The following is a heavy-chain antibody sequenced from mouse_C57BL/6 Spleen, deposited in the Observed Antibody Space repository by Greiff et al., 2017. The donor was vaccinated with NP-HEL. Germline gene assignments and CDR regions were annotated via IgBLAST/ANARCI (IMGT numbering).Heavy chain of an antibody. D-gene: IGHD1-1*01. V-gene: IGHV1-22*01. J-gene: IGHJ4*01. CDR2: INPNNGGT. CDR3: ASDYDGSSYVDDAMDY. CDR1: GYTFTDYN. Sequence: EVQLQQSGPELVKPGASVKMSCKASGYTFTDYNMHWVKQSHGKSLEWIGYINPNNGGTSYNQKFKGKATLPVNKSSSTAYMALRSLTSEDSAVNYCASDYDGSSYVDDAMDYWGQGTSVTVSA.